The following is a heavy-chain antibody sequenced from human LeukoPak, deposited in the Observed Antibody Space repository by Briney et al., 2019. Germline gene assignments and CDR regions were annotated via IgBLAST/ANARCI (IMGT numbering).Heavy chain of an antibody. Sequence: GGSLRLSCAASGFTFSSYAMSWVRQAPGKGLEWVSAISSSGGSTYYADSVKGRFTISRDNSKNTLYLQMNSLRAEDTAVYYCARDPRYYYDSSGYYGDWGQGTLVTVSS. D-gene: IGHD3-22*01. CDR1: GFTFSSYA. J-gene: IGHJ4*02. CDR2: ISSSGGST. CDR3: ARDPRYYYDSSGYYGD. V-gene: IGHV3-23*01.